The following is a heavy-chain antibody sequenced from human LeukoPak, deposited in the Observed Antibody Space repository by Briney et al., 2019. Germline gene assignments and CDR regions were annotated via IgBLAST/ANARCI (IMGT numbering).Heavy chain of an antibody. CDR1: GGSISSSSYY. CDR3: ASSRVRLGAYKDTNWYFDL. Sequence: SETLSLTCTVSGGSISSSSYYWGWIRQPPGKGLEWIGSIYYSGSTYYNPSLKSRVTISVDTSKNQFSLKLSSVTAADTAVYYCASSRVRLGAYKDTNWYFDLWGRGTLVTVSS. V-gene: IGHV4-39*07. J-gene: IGHJ2*01. CDR2: IYYSGST. D-gene: IGHD6-25*01.